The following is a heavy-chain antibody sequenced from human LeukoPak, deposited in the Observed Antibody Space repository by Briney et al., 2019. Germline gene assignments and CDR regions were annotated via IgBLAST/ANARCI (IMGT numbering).Heavy chain of an antibody. CDR3: ARDGSGSYMGFDY. CDR2: IYYSGST. J-gene: IGHJ4*02. D-gene: IGHD3-10*01. CDR1: GGSISSSSYY. Sequence: SETLSLTCTVSGGSISSSSYYWGWIRQPPGKGLEWIGSIYYSGSTYYNPSLKSRVTISVDTSKNQFSLKLSSVTAADTAVYYCARDGSGSYMGFDYWGQGTLVTVSS. V-gene: IGHV4-39*07.